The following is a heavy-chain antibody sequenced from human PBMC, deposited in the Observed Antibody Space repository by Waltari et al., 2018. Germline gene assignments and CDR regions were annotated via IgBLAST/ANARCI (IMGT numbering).Heavy chain of an antibody. Sequence: HVQLQESGPGLVKPSETLSLTCTVSGDFLSDDHWPWIRQAPGKGREWIAYLRNTGGTKCTPSLESRVTVSAVTSKKQFSLRLTSVTAADTAVYYCARLPTKYYDSIGWGFFDQWGQGILVTVSS. J-gene: IGHJ4*02. CDR2: LRNTGGT. V-gene: IGHV4-59*08. D-gene: IGHD3-22*01. CDR3: ARLPTKYYDSIGWGFFDQ. CDR1: GDFLSDDH.